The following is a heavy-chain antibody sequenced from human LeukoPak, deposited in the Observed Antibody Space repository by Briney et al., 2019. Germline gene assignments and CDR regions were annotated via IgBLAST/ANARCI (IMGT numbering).Heavy chain of an antibody. D-gene: IGHD3-10*01. Sequence: PSETRSLTCTVSGGSISSYYWSWIRQPAGKGLEWIGRIYTSGSTNYNPSLKSRVTISVDTSKNQFSLKLSSVTAADTAVYYCARDEFYGSGSWDYYYYMDVWGKGTTVTISS. CDR2: IYTSGST. V-gene: IGHV4-4*07. J-gene: IGHJ6*03. CDR3: ARDEFYGSGSWDYYYYMDV. CDR1: GGSISSYY.